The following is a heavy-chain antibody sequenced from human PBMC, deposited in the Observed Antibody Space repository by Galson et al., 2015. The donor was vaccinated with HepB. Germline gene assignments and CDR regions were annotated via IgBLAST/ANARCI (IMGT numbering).Heavy chain of an antibody. CDR2: IIPIFGTA. Sequence: SVKVSCKASGGTFSSYAISWVRQAPGQGLEWMGGIIPIFGTANYAQKFQGRVTITADESTSTAYMELSSLRSEDTAVYYCARNGVVGIGYCSDTTCYLAYWGQGTLVTVSS. D-gene: IGHD2-2*01. J-gene: IGHJ4*02. CDR3: ARNGVVGIGYCSDTTCYLAY. V-gene: IGHV1-69*13. CDR1: GGTFSSYA.